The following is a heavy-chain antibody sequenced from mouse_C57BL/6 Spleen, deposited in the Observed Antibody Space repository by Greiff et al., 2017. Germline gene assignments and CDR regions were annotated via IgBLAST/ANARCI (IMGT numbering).Heavy chain of an antibody. Sequence: EVHLVESGGGLVKPGGSLKLSCAASGFTFSSYAMSWVRQTPEKRLEWVATISDGGSYTYYPDNVKGRFTISRDNAKNNLYLQMSHLKSEDTAMYYCARDDGYWAYWGQVTLVTVSA. D-gene: IGHD2-3*01. V-gene: IGHV5-4*01. CDR3: ARDDGYWAY. J-gene: IGHJ3*01. CDR1: GFTFSSYA. CDR2: ISDGGSYT.